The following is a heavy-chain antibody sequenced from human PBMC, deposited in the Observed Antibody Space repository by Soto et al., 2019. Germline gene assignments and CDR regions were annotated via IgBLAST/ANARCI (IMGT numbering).Heavy chain of an antibody. CDR2: IYSSGST. V-gene: IGHV4-59*01. CDR1: GGPISSYF. J-gene: IGHJ5*02. Sequence: SETLSLTCTVSGGPISSYFWSWIRQPPGKGLEWIGYIYSSGSTEYNPSLKSRVTMSVDTSKNQFSLRLTSVTAADTAEYYCARGRGWFDPWGQGTLVTVSS. CDR3: ARGRGWFDP.